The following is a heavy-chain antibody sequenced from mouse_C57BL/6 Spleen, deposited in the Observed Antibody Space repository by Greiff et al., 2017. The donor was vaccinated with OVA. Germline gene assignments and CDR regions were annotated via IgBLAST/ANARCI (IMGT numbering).Heavy chain of an antibody. V-gene: IGHV1-52*01. D-gene: IGHD1-1*01. Sequence: VQLQQPGAELVRPGSSVKLSCKASGYTFTSYWMHWVKQRPIQGLEWIGNIEPSDSDTHYHQKFKAKATLTVDNSSSTAYMQLSSLTSEDSAVYYCARALYYGSSWPFAYWGQGTLVTVSA. CDR1: GYTFTSYW. CDR2: IEPSDSDT. CDR3: ARALYYGSSWPFAY. J-gene: IGHJ3*01.